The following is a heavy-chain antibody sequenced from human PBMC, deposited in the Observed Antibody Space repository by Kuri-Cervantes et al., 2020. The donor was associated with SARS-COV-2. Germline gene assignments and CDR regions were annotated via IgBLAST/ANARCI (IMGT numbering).Heavy chain of an antibody. CDR2: INPDGGYT. CDR3: VRDGDHWNFDY. V-gene: IGHV3-74*01. D-gene: IGHD1-1*01. J-gene: IGHJ4*02. Sequence: GESLKISCAASGFTFSSYWMHWVRQAPGKGLVWVSRINPDGGYTNNADSVKGRFTLTRDSAKNMLFLQMNSLRAEDTAVYYCVRDGDHWNFDYWGQGTLVTVSS. CDR1: GFTFSSYW.